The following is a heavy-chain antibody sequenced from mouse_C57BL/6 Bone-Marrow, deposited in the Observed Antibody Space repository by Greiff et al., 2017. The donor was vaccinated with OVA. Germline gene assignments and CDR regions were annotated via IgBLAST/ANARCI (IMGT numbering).Heavy chain of an antibody. CDR1: GYTFTSYW. V-gene: IGHV1-61*01. D-gene: IGHD1-1*01. J-gene: IGHJ2*01. CDR3: ARFYYGSSVDY. CDR2: IYPSDSET. Sequence: QVQLQQPGAELVRPGSSVKLSCKASGYTFTSYWMDWVKQRPGQGLEWIGNIYPSDSETHYNQKFKDKATLTVDKSSSTAYMQLSSLTSEDSAVYYCARFYYGSSVDYWGQGTTLTVSS.